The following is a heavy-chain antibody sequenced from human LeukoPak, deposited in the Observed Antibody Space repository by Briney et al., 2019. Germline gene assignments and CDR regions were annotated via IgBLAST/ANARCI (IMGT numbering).Heavy chain of an antibody. Sequence: QPGGSLRLSCAASGFTFSSYAMSWVRQAPGEGLKWVSGLSGSGGSTYYGDSVKGRFTISRDNSKNTLYLQMDSLRAEDTAVYYCAKVVGGIFDNWGQGTLVTVSS. CDR1: GFTFSSYA. V-gene: IGHV3-23*01. CDR2: LSGSGGST. D-gene: IGHD2-15*01. J-gene: IGHJ4*02. CDR3: AKVVGGIFDN.